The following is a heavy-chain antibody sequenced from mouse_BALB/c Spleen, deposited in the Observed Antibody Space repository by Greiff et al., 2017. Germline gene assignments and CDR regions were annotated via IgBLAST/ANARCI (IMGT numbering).Heavy chain of an antibody. CDR2: IWAGGST. CDR3: ASYYDYAWFAY. Sequence: VKLMESGPGLVAPSQSLSITCTVSGFSLTSYGVHWVRQPPGKGLEWLGVIWAGGSTNYNSALMSRLSISKDNSKSQVFLKMNSLQTDDTAMYYCASYYDYAWFAYWGQGTLVTVSA. D-gene: IGHD2-4*01. CDR1: GFSLTSYG. J-gene: IGHJ3*01. V-gene: IGHV2-9*02.